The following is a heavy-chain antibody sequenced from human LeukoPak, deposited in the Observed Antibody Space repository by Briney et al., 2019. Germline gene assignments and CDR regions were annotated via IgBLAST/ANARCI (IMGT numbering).Heavy chain of an antibody. Sequence: GESLKISCKGSGYTFSSYWIGWVRQMPGKGLEWMGIIYPGDSDTIYSPSFRGQVTIPADKSADSTYLQWASLKASDSGTYYCARQGYDYHYYYMDVWGKGTTVTVSS. V-gene: IGHV5-51*01. CDR1: GYTFSSYW. CDR2: IYPGDSDT. J-gene: IGHJ6*03. D-gene: IGHD3-3*01. CDR3: ARQGYDYHYYYMDV.